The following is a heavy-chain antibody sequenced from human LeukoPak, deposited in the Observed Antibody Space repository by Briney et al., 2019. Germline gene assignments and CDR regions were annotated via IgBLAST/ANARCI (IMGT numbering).Heavy chain of an antibody. Sequence: GASVKVSCKVSGYTLTELSMHWVRQAPGKGLEWMGGFDPEDGETIYAQKFQGRVTMTEDTSTDTAYMELSSLRSEDTAVYYCATTYDSSGYYYGLFDPWGQGTLVTVSS. CDR2: FDPEDGET. V-gene: IGHV1-24*01. CDR3: ATTYDSSGYYYGLFDP. J-gene: IGHJ5*02. CDR1: GYTLTELS. D-gene: IGHD3-22*01.